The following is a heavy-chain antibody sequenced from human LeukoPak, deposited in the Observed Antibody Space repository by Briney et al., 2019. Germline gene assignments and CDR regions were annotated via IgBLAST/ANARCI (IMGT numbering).Heavy chain of an antibody. J-gene: IGHJ4*02. CDR1: GGSISSYY. CDR2: IYTSGST. D-gene: IGHD2-2*01. Sequence: SETLSLTCTVSGGSISSYYWSWIRQPAGQGLEWIGRIYTSGSTNYNPSLKSRVTMSVDTSKNQFSLKLSSVTAADTAVYYCAREYCSSTSCYGFFDYWGQGTLVTVSS. V-gene: IGHV4-4*07. CDR3: AREYCSSTSCYGFFDY.